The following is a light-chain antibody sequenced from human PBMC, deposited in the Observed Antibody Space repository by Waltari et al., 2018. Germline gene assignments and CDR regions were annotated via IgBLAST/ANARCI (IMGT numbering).Light chain of an antibody. Sequence: QSVLTQPPSVSGAPGQRVTISCTGSSSNIGAGFDVHWYQQLPGAAPKLLIYGKTKRPSGVPDRFSGSKSGTSASLAITGRQAGDEADYYCQSFDNSLRRSVIFGGGTKLTVL. CDR1: SSNIGAGFD. CDR3: QSFDNSLRRSVI. CDR2: GKT. V-gene: IGLV1-40*01. J-gene: IGLJ2*01.